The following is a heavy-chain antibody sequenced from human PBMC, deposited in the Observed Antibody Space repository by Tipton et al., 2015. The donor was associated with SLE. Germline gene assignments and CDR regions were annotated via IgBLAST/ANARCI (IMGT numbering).Heavy chain of an antibody. CDR3: AGAEEMPTTNDFYFYALDV. J-gene: IGHJ6*02. D-gene: IGHD5-24*01. V-gene: IGHV3-48*03. CDR1: GFIFSSHE. CDR2: ISSSGGTI. Sequence: SLRLSCAASGFIFSSHEMNWVRQAPGKGLGWVSYISSSGGTIYYADSVKGRFTISRDNAKNSLFLQMNSLRVEDTAVYYCAGAEEMPTTNDFYFYALDVWGQGTTVTVSS.